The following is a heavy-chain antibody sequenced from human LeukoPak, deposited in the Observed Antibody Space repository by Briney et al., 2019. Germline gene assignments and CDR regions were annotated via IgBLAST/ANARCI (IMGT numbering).Heavy chain of an antibody. CDR1: GFTFSSYG. V-gene: IGHV3-30*02. D-gene: IGHD3-16*01. J-gene: IGHJ4*02. CDR2: IRYDGSNK. CDR3: AKGKDYDYVWGSYKARGYYFDY. Sequence: PGGSLGLSCAASGFTFSSYGMHWVRQAPGKGLEWVAFIRYDGSNKYYADSVKGRFTISRDNSKNTLYLQMNSLRAEDTAVYYCAKGKDYDYVWGSYKARGYYFDYWGQGTLVTVSS.